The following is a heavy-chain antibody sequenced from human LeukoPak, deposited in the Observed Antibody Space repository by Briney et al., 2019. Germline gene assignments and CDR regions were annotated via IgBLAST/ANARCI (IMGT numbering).Heavy chain of an antibody. Sequence: PGGSLRLSCAASGFTVSSNYMSWVRQAPGKGLEWVSVIYSGGSTYYADSVKGRFTISRDNSKNTLYLQMNSLRAEDTAVYYCAKVNPTYYYGSGSYGYWGQGTLVTVSS. V-gene: IGHV3-66*01. J-gene: IGHJ4*02. CDR3: AKVNPTYYYGSGSYGY. CDR1: GFTVSSNY. D-gene: IGHD3-10*01. CDR2: IYSGGST.